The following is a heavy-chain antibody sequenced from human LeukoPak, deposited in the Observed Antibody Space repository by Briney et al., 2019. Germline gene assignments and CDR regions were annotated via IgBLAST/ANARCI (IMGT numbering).Heavy chain of an antibody. V-gene: IGHV3-7*03. CDR3: ARDPPGYKSTDNFFDT. D-gene: IGHD2-15*01. Sequence: GGSLRLSCAASGFTFSNFWMSWVRQAPGKGLEWVANINQDVSEKFYVDSVKGRFTVSRDNAKNSLYVQMNSLRADDTGVYYCARDPPGYKSTDNFFDTWGQGTLVTVSS. CDR2: INQDVSEK. CDR1: GFTFSNFW. J-gene: IGHJ5*02.